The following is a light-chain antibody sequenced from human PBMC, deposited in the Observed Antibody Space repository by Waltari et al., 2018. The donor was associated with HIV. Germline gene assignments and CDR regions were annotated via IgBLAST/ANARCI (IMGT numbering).Light chain of an antibody. Sequence: QSVLTQPPSASGTPGQRVTISCSGRSSTIGSNIVNWYQQLPGTAPKLLIYSNNQRPSGVPDRFSGSKSGTSASLAISGLQSEDEADYYCAAWDDSLNGWVFGGGTKLTVL. V-gene: IGLV1-44*01. J-gene: IGLJ3*02. CDR3: AAWDDSLNGWV. CDR2: SNN. CDR1: SSTIGSNI.